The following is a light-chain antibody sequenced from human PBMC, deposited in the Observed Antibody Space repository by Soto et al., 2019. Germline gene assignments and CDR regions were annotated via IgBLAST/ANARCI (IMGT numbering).Light chain of an antibody. CDR2: DVS. Sequence: QSVLTQPASVSGSPGQSITISCTGTSSDVGGYNYVSWYQQHPGKAPKLMIYDVSNRPSGVSNCFSGSKSGNTASLTISGVQAEDEAEYYCSSYTSSSTFVVVFGGGTKVTV. CDR3: SSYTSSSTFVVV. V-gene: IGLV2-14*01. CDR1: SSDVGGYNY. J-gene: IGLJ2*01.